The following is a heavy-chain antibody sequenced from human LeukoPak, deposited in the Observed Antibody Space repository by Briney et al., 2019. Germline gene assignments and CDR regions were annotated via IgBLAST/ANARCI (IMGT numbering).Heavy chain of an antibody. Sequence: GGSLTPSCAASGFIASSNHKNWVRQAPRKGLEWVSVSYSGCGTFYADSVKGRFTMSRDHCKSTVYLQMNRLRTEDTAVYYCARDLGPMGVWGKGTTVTVSS. D-gene: IGHD7-27*01. V-gene: IGHV3-53*05. CDR2: SYSGCGT. J-gene: IGHJ6*04. CDR3: ARDLGPMGV. CDR1: GFIASSNH.